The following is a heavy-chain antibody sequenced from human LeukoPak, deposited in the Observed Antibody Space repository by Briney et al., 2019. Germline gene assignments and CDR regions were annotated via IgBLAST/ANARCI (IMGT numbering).Heavy chain of an antibody. CDR1: GFTFSSYA. CDR3: AKAGNIRFDY. D-gene: IGHD2/OR15-2a*01. J-gene: IGHJ4*02. Sequence: GSLRLSCAASGFTFSSYAMSWVRQAPGKGLECVSSISGSNGSTYYADSVKGRFTISRDNSKNTLYLQMNSLRAEDTAVYYCAKAGNIRFDYWGQGTLVTVSS. V-gene: IGHV3-23*01. CDR2: ISGSNGST.